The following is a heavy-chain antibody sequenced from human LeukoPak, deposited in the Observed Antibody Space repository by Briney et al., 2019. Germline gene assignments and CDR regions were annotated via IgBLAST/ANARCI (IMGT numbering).Heavy chain of an antibody. V-gene: IGHV4-30-4*08. CDR1: GGSISSGDYY. CDR2: INYSGST. Sequence: SQTLSLTCTVSGGSISSGDYYWSWIRQPPGKGLEWIGYINYSGSTFHYNPSLESRVTISVDTSKNQFSLRLSSVTASDTAVYYCASTNCRSARCYGAKRFEPWGQGTLVTVSS. D-gene: IGHD2-2*01. CDR3: ASTNCRSARCYGAKRFEP. J-gene: IGHJ5*02.